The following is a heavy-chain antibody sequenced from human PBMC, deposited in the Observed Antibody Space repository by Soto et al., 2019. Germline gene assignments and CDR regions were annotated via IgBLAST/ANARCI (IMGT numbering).Heavy chain of an antibody. CDR3: DRGSDPTYYYDSSGYLH. CDR1: GGSISSYY. V-gene: IGHV4-59*08. D-gene: IGHD3-22*01. J-gene: IGHJ1*01. Sequence: SETLSLTCTVSGGSISSYYWSWIRQPPGKGLEWIGYIYYSGSTYYNPSLKSRVTISVDTSKNQFSLKLSSVTAADTAVYYCDRGSDPTYYYDSSGYLHWGQGTLVTVSS. CDR2: IYYSGST.